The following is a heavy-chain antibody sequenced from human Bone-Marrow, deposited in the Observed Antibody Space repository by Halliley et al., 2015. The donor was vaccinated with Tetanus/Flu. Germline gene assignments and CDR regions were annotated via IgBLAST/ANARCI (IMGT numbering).Heavy chain of an antibody. CDR2: VYHNEGT. D-gene: IGHD1-26*01. J-gene: IGHJ3*01. CDR1: GDSINNYY. V-gene: IGHV4-59*01. CDR3: AGASDSGTIGGASHD. Sequence: TLSLTCSVSGDSINNYYWNWIRQPPGKGLEWIGYVYHNEGTNYNPSLERRVTIALDTSKSLLSLRLTSVTAAQTAVFYCAGASDSGTIGGASHDGGQGARVTVS.